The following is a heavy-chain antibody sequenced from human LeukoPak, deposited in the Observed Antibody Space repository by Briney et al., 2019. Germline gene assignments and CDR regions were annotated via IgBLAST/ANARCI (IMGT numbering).Heavy chain of an antibody. Sequence: SETLSLTCTVSGGSINSYHWSSIRQPPGKGLEWIGYIYNRGGTNYNPSLKSRVTISVDTSKNQFSLNLRSVTAADTAVYYCARIPTSMFPAIDYWGQGTLVTVSS. CDR2: IYNRGGT. J-gene: IGHJ4*02. CDR1: GGSINSYH. CDR3: ARIPTSMFPAIDY. D-gene: IGHD2-2*01. V-gene: IGHV4-59*08.